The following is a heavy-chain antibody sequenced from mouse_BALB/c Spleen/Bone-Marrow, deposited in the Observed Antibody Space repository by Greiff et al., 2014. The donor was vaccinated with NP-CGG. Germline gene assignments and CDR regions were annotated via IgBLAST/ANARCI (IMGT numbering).Heavy chain of an antibody. CDR1: GYTFTSYV. J-gene: IGHJ3*01. V-gene: IGHV1-14*01. Sequence: EVQLQESGPELVKPGASVKMSCKASGYTFTSYVMHWVKQKPGQGLEWIGYINPYNDGTKYNEKFKGKATLTSDKSSSTAYMELXSLXXXDSAVYYCARRQFITTAAWFAYWGQGTLVTVSA. CDR2: INPYNDGT. CDR3: ARRQFITTAAWFAY. D-gene: IGHD1-2*01.